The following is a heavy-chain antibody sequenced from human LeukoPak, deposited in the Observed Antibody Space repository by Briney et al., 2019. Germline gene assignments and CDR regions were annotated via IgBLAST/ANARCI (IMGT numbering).Heavy chain of an antibody. CDR2: TNSGGTST. J-gene: IGHJ4*02. Sequence: GGSLRLSCATSGFPFSYFSMSWVRQAPGKGLEWISTTNSGGTSTYYAESVKGRFTISRDNSKNTLYLQMSSLRVEDTAVYYCAKQSYARSLGEGGPGTLVSVSS. CDR1: GFPFSYFS. V-gene: IGHV3-23*01. CDR3: AKQSYARSLGE. D-gene: IGHD2-8*01.